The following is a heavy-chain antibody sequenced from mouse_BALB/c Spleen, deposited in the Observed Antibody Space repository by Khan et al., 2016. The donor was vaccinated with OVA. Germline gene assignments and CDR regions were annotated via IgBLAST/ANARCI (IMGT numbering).Heavy chain of an antibody. Sequence: EVELVESGGGLVKPGGSLKLSCAASGFTFSTYAMSWVRQTPEKRLEWVATISSGGSYTFYVDSVKGRFTISRDHAKNTLFLQMSSLGSEDTAMYYCSRGKSTVVATPYDSREYWGQGTSVTVSP. J-gene: IGHJ4*01. D-gene: IGHD1-1*01. CDR3: SRGKSTVVATPYDSREY. CDR2: ISSGGSYT. CDR1: GFTFSTYA. V-gene: IGHV5-9-1*01.